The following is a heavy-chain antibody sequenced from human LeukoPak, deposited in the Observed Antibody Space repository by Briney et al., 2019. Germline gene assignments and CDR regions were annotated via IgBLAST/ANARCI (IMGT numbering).Heavy chain of an antibody. CDR1: GYTFTSYG. CDR2: ISAYNGNT. CDR3: ARLASKQVVDY. D-gene: IGHD2-15*01. J-gene: IGHJ4*02. Sequence: GSVKVSCKASGYTFTSYGMSWVRQAPGQGLEWMGWISAYNGNTNYAQTLQGRVTMTTDTSTSTAYMELRSLRSDDTAVYYCARLASKQVVDYWGQGTLVTVSS. V-gene: IGHV1-18*04.